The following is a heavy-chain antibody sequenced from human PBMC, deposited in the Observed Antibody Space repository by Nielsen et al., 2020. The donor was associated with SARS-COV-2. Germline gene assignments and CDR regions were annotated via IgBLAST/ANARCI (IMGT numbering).Heavy chain of an antibody. J-gene: IGHJ6*02. V-gene: IGHV3-9*01. CDR3: AKGITHYYDSSGYHYYYYYGMDV. CDR2: ISWNSGSI. D-gene: IGHD3-22*01. Sequence: VRQAPGKGLEWVSGISWNSGSIGYADSVKGRFTISRDNAKNSLYLQMNSLRAEDTALYYCAKGITHYYDSSGYHYYYYYGMDVWGQGTTVTVSS.